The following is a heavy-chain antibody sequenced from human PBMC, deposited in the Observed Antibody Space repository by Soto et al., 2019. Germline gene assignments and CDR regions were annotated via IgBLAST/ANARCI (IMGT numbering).Heavy chain of an antibody. V-gene: IGHV1-69*06. J-gene: IGHJ4*02. CDR2: IIPIFGTA. CDR1: GGTFSSYA. CDR3: ARSDFSGDAAAGTGGDY. Sequence: QVQLVQSGAEVKKPGSSVKVSCKASGGTFSSYAISWVRQAPGQGLEWMGGIIPIFGTANYAQKFQGRVTITAEKSTSTAYMELSSLRSEDTAVYYCARSDFSGDAAAGTGGDYWGQGTLVTVSS. D-gene: IGHD6-13*01.